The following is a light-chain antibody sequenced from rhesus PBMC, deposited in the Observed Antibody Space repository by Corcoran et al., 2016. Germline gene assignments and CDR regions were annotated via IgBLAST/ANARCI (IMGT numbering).Light chain of an antibody. CDR2: EVS. Sequence: QAALTQPRSVSGSPGQSVTISCTGTSSDIGGSNYVSWYQQHPGTAPKLMIFEVSKRPSGVSDRFSGSKSGNTASLTISGLQPEDEADYYCNSYAGFNTFIFGGGTQLTVL. J-gene: IGLJ1*01. CDR3: NSYAGFNTFI. CDR1: SSDIGGSNY. V-gene: IGLV2-32*02.